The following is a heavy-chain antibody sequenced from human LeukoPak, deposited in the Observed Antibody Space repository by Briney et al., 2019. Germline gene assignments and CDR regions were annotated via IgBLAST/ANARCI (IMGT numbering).Heavy chain of an antibody. V-gene: IGHV1-69*05. CDR2: IIPIFGTA. CDR3: AGGTGYYFDY. CDR1: GGTFSSYA. Sequence: SVMVSCKASGGTFSSYAISWVRQAPGQGLEWMGGIIPIFGTANYAQKFQGRVTITTDESTSTAYMELSSLRSEDTAAYYCAGGTGYYFDYWGQGTLVTVSS. J-gene: IGHJ4*02. D-gene: IGHD3-16*01.